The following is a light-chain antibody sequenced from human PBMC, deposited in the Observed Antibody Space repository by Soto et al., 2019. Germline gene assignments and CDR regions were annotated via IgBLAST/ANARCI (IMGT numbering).Light chain of an antibody. CDR1: QDISVY. Sequence: DIQLTQSPSSLSASVGETVSVTCQASQDISVYLNWYQEKPGKAPTLLIYDASNLKTGVPSRFSGLGSGTHFTLTISNLQPEDIATYFCQLYDDVLVTFGGGTKVEI. J-gene: IGKJ4*01. CDR3: QLYDDVLVT. V-gene: IGKV1-33*01. CDR2: DAS.